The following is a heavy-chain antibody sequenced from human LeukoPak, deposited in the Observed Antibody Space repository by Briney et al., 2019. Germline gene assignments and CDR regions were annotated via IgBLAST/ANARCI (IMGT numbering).Heavy chain of an antibody. CDR2: ISAYNGNT. J-gene: IGHJ5*02. CDR3: ARDGIAVAGTAVWFDP. CDR1: GYTFTSYG. D-gene: IGHD6-19*01. Sequence: ASVKVSCKASGYTFTSYGISWVRQAPGQGLEWMGWISAYNGNTNYAQKLQGRVTMTTDTSTSTAYMEQRSLRSDDTAVYYCARDGIAVAGTAVWFDPWGQGTLVTVSS. V-gene: IGHV1-18*01.